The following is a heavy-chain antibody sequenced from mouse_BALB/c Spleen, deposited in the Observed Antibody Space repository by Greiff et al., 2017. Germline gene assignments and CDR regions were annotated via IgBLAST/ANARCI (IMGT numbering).Heavy chain of an antibody. D-gene: IGHD2-10*01. CDR3: ARAYYGNYWFAY. CDR1: GFTFSDYY. CDR2: ISDGGSYT. V-gene: IGHV5-4*02. Sequence: DVMLVESGGGLVKPGGSLKLSCAASGFTFSDYYMYWVRQTPEKRLEWVATISDGGSYTYYPDSVKGRFTISRDNAKNNLYLQMSSLKSEDTAMYYCARAYYGNYWFAYWGQGTLVTVSA. J-gene: IGHJ3*01.